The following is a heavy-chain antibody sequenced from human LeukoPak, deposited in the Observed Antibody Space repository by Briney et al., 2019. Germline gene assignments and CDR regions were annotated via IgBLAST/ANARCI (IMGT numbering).Heavy chain of an antibody. D-gene: IGHD3-10*01. V-gene: IGHV3-23*01. CDR1: GFTFSSYA. Sequence: GGFLRLSCAASGFTFSSYAMNWVRQAPGKGLQWVSVISTSGDSIYYGDAVKGRFTISRDNSKNTVYLQMNSLRAEDTAVYFCAKAAYFYGSGSYYNDYWGQGTLVTVSS. CDR3: AKAAYFYGSGSYYNDY. CDR2: ISTSGDSI. J-gene: IGHJ4*02.